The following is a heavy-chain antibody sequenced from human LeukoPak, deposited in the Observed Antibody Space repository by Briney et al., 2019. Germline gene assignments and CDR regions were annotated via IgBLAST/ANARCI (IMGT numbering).Heavy chain of an antibody. J-gene: IGHJ5*02. Sequence: QPGGSLRLSCAASGFTFSNCAMHWVRQAPGKELDWVAVISDDGNNKYYADSVKGRFTISRDNSKNTLYLQMNSLRAEDTAVYYCAKDDYGDYAGGPFDPWGQGTLVTVSS. CDR3: AKDDYGDYAGGPFDP. V-gene: IGHV3-30*04. CDR1: GFTFSNCA. CDR2: ISDDGNNK. D-gene: IGHD4-17*01.